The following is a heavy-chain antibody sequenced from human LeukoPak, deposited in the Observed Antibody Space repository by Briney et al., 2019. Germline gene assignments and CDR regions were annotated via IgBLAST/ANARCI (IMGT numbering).Heavy chain of an antibody. Sequence: GASVKVSCKASGYTFTGYYMHWVRQAPGQGLEWMGWINPNSGGTNYAQKFQGRVTMTRDTSISTAYMELSRLRSDDTAVYYCARDSGTMVRGPMEDLFDPWSQGTLVTVSS. D-gene: IGHD3-10*01. V-gene: IGHV1-2*02. CDR2: INPNSGGT. CDR1: GYTFTGYY. J-gene: IGHJ5*02. CDR3: ARDSGTMVRGPMEDLFDP.